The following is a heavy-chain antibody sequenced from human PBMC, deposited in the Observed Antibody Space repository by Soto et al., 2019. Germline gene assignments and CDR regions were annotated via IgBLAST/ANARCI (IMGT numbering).Heavy chain of an antibody. CDR3: AKNYGSGSYSDYYYYYGMDV. J-gene: IGHJ6*02. CDR1: GFTFSSYG. CDR2: ISYDGSNK. V-gene: IGHV3-30*18. Sequence: GGSLRLSCAASGFTFSSYGMHWVRQAPGKGLEWVAVISYDGSNKYYADSVKGRFTISRDNSKSTLYLQMNSLRAEDTAVYYCAKNYGSGSYSDYYYYYGMDVWGQGTTVTVSS. D-gene: IGHD3-10*01.